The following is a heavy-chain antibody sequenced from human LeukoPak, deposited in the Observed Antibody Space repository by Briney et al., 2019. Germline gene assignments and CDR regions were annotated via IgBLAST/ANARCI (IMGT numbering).Heavy chain of an antibody. CDR2: IGPDGSST. J-gene: IGHJ4*02. Sequence: GGSLRLSCEASGFTFSQYWMHWVRQAPGKGLVWVSRIGPDGSSTNYADSVKGRFTISRDNAKNTLYLQLNSLRAEDTAVYYCAREDYSNYAPYFDYWGQGTLVTVSS. V-gene: IGHV3-74*01. CDR3: AREDYSNYAPYFDY. D-gene: IGHD4-11*01. CDR1: GFTFSQYW.